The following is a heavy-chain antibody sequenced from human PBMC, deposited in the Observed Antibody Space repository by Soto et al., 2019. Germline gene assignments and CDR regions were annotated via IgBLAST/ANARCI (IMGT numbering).Heavy chain of an antibody. CDR1: GDSISNYY. Sequence: SETLSLSCAVSGDSISNYYWSWIRQPPEKGLEWIGYIYSSGTTNYNPSLKSRVTISVDTSKNQFSLNLSSVTAADTAVYYCARQLFGSWYYFDYWGQGTLVTVSS. J-gene: IGHJ4*02. CDR2: IYSSGTT. V-gene: IGHV4-59*01. CDR3: ARQLFGSWYYFDY. D-gene: IGHD3-3*01.